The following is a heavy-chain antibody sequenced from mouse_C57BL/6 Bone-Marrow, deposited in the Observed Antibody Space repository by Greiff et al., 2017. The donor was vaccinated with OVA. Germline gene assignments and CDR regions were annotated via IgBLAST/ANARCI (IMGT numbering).Heavy chain of an antibody. Sequence: VQLQQSGTVLARPGASVKMSCKTSGYTFTSYWMHWVKQRPGQGLEWIGAIYPGNSDTSYNQKFKGKAKLTAVTSASTAYMELSSLTNEDSAVYYCTRGNYGSSYWFAYWGQGTLVTVSA. CDR1: GYTFTSYW. V-gene: IGHV1-5*01. CDR2: IYPGNSDT. D-gene: IGHD1-1*01. CDR3: TRGNYGSSYWFAY. J-gene: IGHJ3*01.